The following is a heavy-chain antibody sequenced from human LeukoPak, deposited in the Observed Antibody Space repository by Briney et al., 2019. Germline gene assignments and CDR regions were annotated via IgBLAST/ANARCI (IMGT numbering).Heavy chain of an antibody. J-gene: IGHJ4*02. V-gene: IGHV4-61*01. CDR2: VSYRGNT. Sequence: ASETLSLTWSVSGGSVTSGSYYWSWILQPPWKELEWIGYVSYRGNTNYNPSLKSRVTISADTSRNQFSLKSTSVTAADTAVYSCVREHDWGDFDYWGQGTLVTVSS. CDR1: GGSVTSGSYY. D-gene: IGHD3-9*01. CDR3: VREHDWGDFDY.